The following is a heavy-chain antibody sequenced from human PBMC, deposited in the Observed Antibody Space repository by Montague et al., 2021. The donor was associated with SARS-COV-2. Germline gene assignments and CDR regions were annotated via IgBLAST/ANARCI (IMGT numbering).Heavy chain of an antibody. CDR3: ASQTLGITIFGVVNGRWFDP. CDR2: IYYSGST. J-gene: IGHJ5*02. V-gene: IGHV4-39*01. CDR1: GGSISSSSYY. D-gene: IGHD3-3*01. Sequence: SETLSLTCTVSGGSISSSSYYWGWIRQPPGKGLEWIGSIYYSGSTYYXPSLKSRVTISVDTSKNQFSPKLSSVTAADTAVYYCASQTLGITIFGVVNGRWFDPWGQGTLVTVSS.